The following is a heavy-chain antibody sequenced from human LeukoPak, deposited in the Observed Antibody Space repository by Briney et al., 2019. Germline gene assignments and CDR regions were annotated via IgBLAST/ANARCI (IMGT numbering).Heavy chain of an antibody. D-gene: IGHD3-22*01. J-gene: IGHJ4*02. CDR2: ISRHGSTT. Sequence: PGGSLRLSCAASGFTFDDYTMHWARRAPGKGLEWVSVISRHGSTTKYADSVRGRFTISRDNRKNSLSLQMNSLRPEDTALYYCAKDIGDSIGYNYFDSWGQGTLVTVSS. CDR1: GFTFDDYT. V-gene: IGHV3-43*01. CDR3: AKDIGDSIGYNYFDS.